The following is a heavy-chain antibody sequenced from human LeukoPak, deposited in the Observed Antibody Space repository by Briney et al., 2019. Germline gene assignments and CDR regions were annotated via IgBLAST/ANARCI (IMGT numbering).Heavy chain of an antibody. CDR1: GFTFSKNS. CDR3: ARDGVPSFPAVAVGGFDI. V-gene: IGHV3-48*01. CDR2: ISSTGGTI. D-gene: IGHD6-19*01. J-gene: IGHJ3*02. Sequence: GDSLRLSFAASGFTFSKNSMNWVRQAPGKGLEWVSYISSTGGTIYYADSVKGRFTISRDNSKNTLYLQMNSLRAEDTAVYYCARDGVPSFPAVAVGGFDIWGQGTMVTVSS.